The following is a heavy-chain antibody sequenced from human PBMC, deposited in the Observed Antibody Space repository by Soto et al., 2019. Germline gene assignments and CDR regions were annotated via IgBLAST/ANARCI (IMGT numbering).Heavy chain of an antibody. CDR1: GGSISSSRYY. D-gene: IGHD4-17*01. CDR3: AGEGGYGEIYGMDV. J-gene: IGHJ6*02. V-gene: IGHV4-39*02. CDR2: IYYSGST. Sequence: ALENLSLPRTVSGGSISSSRYYWGWVPQAPGKGLEWIGSIYYSGSTYYNPSLKSRVTISVDTSKNQFSLKLSSVTAADTAVYYCAGEGGYGEIYGMDVWGQGTTVTVSS.